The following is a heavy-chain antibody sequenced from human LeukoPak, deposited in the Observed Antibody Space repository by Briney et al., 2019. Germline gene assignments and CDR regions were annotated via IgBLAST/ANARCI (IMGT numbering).Heavy chain of an antibody. CDR2: ISSSSSYI. CDR1: GFTFSSYS. D-gene: IGHD3-3*01. CDR3: ARAGNYDFWSGYYRAGYY. Sequence: PGGSLRLSCAASGFTFSSYSMNWVRQAPGKGLEWVSSISSSSSYIYYADSVKGRFTISRDNAKNSLYLQMNSLRAEDTAVYYCARAGNYDFWSGYYRAGYYWGQGTLVTVSS. J-gene: IGHJ4*02. V-gene: IGHV3-21*01.